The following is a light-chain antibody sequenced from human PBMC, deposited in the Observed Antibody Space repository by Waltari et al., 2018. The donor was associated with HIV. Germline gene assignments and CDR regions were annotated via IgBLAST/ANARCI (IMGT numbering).Light chain of an antibody. CDR1: QSFSSN. CDR2: GAS. CDR3: QQYNNWPSGT. Sequence: EIVMTQSPATLSVSPGERATLSCRASQSFSSNLAWYQQKPGQAPRLLIYGASTRATGIPARFSGSGSGTEFTLTISSLQSEDFAVCYCQQYNNWPSGTFGQGTRLEIK. J-gene: IGKJ5*01. V-gene: IGKV3-15*01.